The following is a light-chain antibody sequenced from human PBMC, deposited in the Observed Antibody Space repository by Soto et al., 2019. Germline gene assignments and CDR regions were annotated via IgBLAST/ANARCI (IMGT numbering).Light chain of an antibody. V-gene: IGLV2-14*01. Sequence: QSVLTQPASVSGSPGQSITISCTGTSSDVGGYKYVSWYQHHPGKAPKLIIYEVNNRPSGVSNRFSGSKSGNTASLTISGLQPEDESHYYCNSKSIGSTPMLFGGGTKLTVL. J-gene: IGLJ2*01. CDR2: EVN. CDR3: NSKSIGSTPML. CDR1: SSDVGGYKY.